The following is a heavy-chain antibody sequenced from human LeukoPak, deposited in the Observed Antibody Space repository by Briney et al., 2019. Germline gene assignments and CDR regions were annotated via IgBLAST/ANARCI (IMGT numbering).Heavy chain of an antibody. CDR2: ISAYNGNT. D-gene: IGHD3-10*01. V-gene: IGHV1-18*01. CDR1: GYTFTSYG. Sequence: GASVKVSCKASGYTFTSYGISWVRQAPGQGLEWMGWISAYNGNTNYAQKLQGRVTMTTDTSTSTAYMELRSLRSDDTAVYYCARGYYYGSGSYLNRFDPWGQGTLVTVSS. J-gene: IGHJ5*02. CDR3: ARGYYYGSGSYLNRFDP.